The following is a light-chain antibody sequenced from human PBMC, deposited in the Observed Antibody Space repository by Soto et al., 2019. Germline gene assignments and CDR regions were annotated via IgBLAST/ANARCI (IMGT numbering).Light chain of an antibody. CDR2: DAS. V-gene: IGKV1-8*01. Sequence: AIRMTQSPSSLSASTGDRVTITCRASEGSITHLAWYQQKPVEAPKLLIYDASTLQSGVPSRFSVSGSGTDFTLTISYLQSEDFATYYCQQYYTYPLIFGGGTKV. CDR3: QQYYTYPLI. CDR1: EGSITH. J-gene: IGKJ4*01.